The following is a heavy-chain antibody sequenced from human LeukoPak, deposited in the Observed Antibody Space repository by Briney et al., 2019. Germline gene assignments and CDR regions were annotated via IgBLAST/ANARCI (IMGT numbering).Heavy chain of an antibody. D-gene: IGHD6-19*01. CDR2: ISDGGGGS. CDR1: GFPFSNYD. CDR3: ARGGPYSSDWPGRFLDY. V-gene: IGHV3-23*01. J-gene: IGHJ4*02. Sequence: QPGGSLRLSCAASGFPFSNYDMNWVRQAPGKGLEWVSVISDGGGGSNYADSVKGRFTISRDNSKNTLYLQMDSLRVEDTAVYYCARGGPYSSDWPGRFLDYWGPGTLVTVSS.